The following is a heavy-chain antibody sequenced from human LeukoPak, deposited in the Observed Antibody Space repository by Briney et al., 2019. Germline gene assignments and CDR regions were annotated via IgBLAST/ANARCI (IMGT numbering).Heavy chain of an antibody. CDR1: GYTFTGYY. CDR3: ARGPPPPFWSGDSFDY. Sequence: GASVKVSCKASGYTFTGYYMHWVRQAPGQGLEWMGWINPNSGGTNYAQKFQGRVTMTRDTSISTAYMELSRLRSDDPAVYYCARGPPPPFWSGDSFDYWGQGTLVTVSS. V-gene: IGHV1-2*02. J-gene: IGHJ4*02. D-gene: IGHD3-3*01. CDR2: INPNSGGT.